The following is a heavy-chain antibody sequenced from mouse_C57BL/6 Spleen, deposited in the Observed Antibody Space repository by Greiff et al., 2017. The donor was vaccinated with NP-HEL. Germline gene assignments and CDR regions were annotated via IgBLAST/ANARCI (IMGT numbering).Heavy chain of an antibody. J-gene: IGHJ1*03. CDR2: IDPSDSYT. Sequence: VQLQQPGAELVMPGASVKLSCKASGYTFTSYWMHWVKQRPGQGLEWIGEIDPSDSYTNYNQKFKGKSTLTVDKSSSTAYMQLSSLTSEDSAVYYCARWNYYGSSWYFDVWGTGTTVTVSS. V-gene: IGHV1-69*01. CDR1: GYTFTSYW. CDR3: ARWNYYGSSWYFDV. D-gene: IGHD1-1*01.